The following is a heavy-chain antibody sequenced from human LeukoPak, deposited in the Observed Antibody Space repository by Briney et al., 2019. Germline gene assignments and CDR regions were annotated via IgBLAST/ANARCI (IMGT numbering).Heavy chain of an antibody. CDR1: GGSISSGGYY. CDR3: ARVREATIFGAVILWFDP. V-gene: IGHV4-31*03. Sequence: PLQTLSLTCTVSGGSISSGGYYWSWIRQHPGKGLEWIGYIYYSGSTYYNPSLKSRVTISVDTSKNQFSLKLSSVTAADTAVYYCARVREATIFGAVILWFDPWGQGTLVTVSS. J-gene: IGHJ5*02. D-gene: IGHD3-3*01. CDR2: IYYSGST.